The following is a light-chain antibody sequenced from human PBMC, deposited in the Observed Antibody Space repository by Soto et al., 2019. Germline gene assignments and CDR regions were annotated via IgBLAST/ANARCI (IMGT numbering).Light chain of an antibody. CDR3: QQRSNWPPRT. V-gene: IGKV3-15*01. Sequence: EIVMTQSPATVSVFPGESATLSCRASQSITSSVAWDQQKPGQAPKLLIYAASTRAKGISDRFSGSGSGTEFTLAISGLQSEDFAVYYCQQRSNWPPRTFGQGTKVDIK. CDR1: QSITSS. CDR2: AAS. J-gene: IGKJ1*01.